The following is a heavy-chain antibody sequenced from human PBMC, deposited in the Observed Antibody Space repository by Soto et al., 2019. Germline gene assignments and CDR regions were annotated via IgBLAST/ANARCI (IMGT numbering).Heavy chain of an antibody. V-gene: IGHV3-30*18. CDR2: VSYDGSLK. CDR3: AKEYYEYNIGWFFAS. J-gene: IGHJ5*01. D-gene: IGHD6-19*01. Sequence: GGSLRLSCAASGFSFSSYGMQWVRHAPVKGLEWVVVVSYDGSLKYYADSVKGRFTVSRDNSQNTVYLQMNSLGVEDTVVYYCAKEYYEYNIGWFFASSGHGTHATDSS. CDR1: GFSFSSYG.